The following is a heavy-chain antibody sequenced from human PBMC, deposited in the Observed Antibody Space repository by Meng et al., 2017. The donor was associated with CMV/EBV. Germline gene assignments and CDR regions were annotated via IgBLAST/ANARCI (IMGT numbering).Heavy chain of an antibody. CDR3: ARDLYDFSSGVNYGMDV. Sequence: SETLSLTCTVSGGSVSSGSYYWSWIRQPPGKGLEWIGYIYYSGSTNYNPSLKSRVTISVDTSKNQFSLKLSSVTAADTAVYYCARDLYDFSSGVNYGMDVWGQGTTVTVSS. V-gene: IGHV4-61*01. J-gene: IGHJ6*02. CDR1: GGSVSSGSYY. CDR2: IYYSGST. D-gene: IGHD3-3*01.